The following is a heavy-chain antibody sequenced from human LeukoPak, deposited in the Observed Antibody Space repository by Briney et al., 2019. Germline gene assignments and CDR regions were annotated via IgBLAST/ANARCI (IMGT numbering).Heavy chain of an antibody. CDR3: ARRGRADYVWGSYRSYYFDY. Sequence: SETLSLTCTVSGGSISSSSYYWGWIRQPPGKGLEWIGSIYYSGSTYYNPSLKSRVTISVDTSKNQFSLKLSSVTAADTAVYYCARRGRADYVWGSYRSYYFDYRGQGTLVTVSS. CDR1: GGSISSSSYY. V-gene: IGHV4-39*01. J-gene: IGHJ4*02. D-gene: IGHD3-16*02. CDR2: IYYSGST.